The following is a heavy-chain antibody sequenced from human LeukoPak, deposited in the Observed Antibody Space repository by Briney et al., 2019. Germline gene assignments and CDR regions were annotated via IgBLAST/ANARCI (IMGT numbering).Heavy chain of an antibody. J-gene: IGHJ3*02. CDR1: GGSFSGYY. D-gene: IGHD3-22*01. V-gene: IGHV4-34*01. Sequence: SETLSLTCAVYGGSFSGYYWSWIRQPPGKGLEWIGEINHSGSTNYNPSLKSRVTISVDTSKNQFSLKLSSVTAADTAVYYCARHRRITMIVLARRRSDAFDIWGQGTMVTVSS. CDR2: INHSGST. CDR3: ARHRRITMIVLARRRSDAFDI.